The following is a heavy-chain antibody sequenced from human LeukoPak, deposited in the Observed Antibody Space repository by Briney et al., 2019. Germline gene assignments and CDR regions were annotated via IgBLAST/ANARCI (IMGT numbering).Heavy chain of an antibody. D-gene: IGHD6-13*01. CDR1: GGSISSYY. CDR2: IYYSGST. J-gene: IGHJ3*02. Sequence: SETLSLTCTVSGGSISSYYWSWIRQPPGKGLEWVGYIYYSGSTNYNPSLKSRVTISVDTSKNQFSLKLSSVTAADTAVYYCARDYGYSSSWRDAFDIWGQGTMVTVSS. V-gene: IGHV4-59*01. CDR3: ARDYGYSSSWRDAFDI.